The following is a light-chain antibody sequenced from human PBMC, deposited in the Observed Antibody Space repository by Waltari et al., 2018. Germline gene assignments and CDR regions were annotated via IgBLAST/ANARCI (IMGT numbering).Light chain of an antibody. CDR1: QTIRSS. CDR3: QQYSKWPLT. V-gene: IGKV3-15*01. J-gene: IGKJ4*01. Sequence: EIVMTQSPATLSVSPGDRATLSCRASQTIRSSLAWYQQKPGLAPRHLIYGASTRAAVIPARFSGSGSGTEFTLTITSLQSEDFAFYSCQQYSKWPLTFGGGTKVEIK. CDR2: GAS.